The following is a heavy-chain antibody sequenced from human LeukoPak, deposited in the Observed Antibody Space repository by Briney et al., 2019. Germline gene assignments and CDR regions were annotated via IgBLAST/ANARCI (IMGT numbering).Heavy chain of an antibody. Sequence: GGSLTLSSLVSGFTFSNNGMSWVRQAPGKGLEWVSGLSGSGSSVYYADSVRGRLTISRDNSRNTLYLQLDSLRADDTAVYYCAKGLNWFDPWGQGTLVTVSS. CDR2: LSGSGSSV. J-gene: IGHJ5*02. CDR3: AKGLNWFDP. D-gene: IGHD2-8*01. V-gene: IGHV3-23*01. CDR1: GFTFSNNG.